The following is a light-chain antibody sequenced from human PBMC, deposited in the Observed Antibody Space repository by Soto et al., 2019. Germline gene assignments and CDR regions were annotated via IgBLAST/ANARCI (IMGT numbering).Light chain of an antibody. CDR2: RNN. Sequence: QSVLTQPPSASGTPGQRVTISCSGSSSNIGSNYVYWYQQLPGTAPKLLIYRNNQRPSGVPDRFSGSKSGTSASLAISGLRSEDEGDYYCAGWDDSLSCVVFGGGTKVTVL. V-gene: IGLV1-47*01. J-gene: IGLJ2*01. CDR3: AGWDDSLSCVV. CDR1: SSNIGSNY.